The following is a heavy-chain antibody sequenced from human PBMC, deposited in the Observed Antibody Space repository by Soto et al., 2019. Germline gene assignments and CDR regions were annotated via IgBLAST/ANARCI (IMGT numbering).Heavy chain of an antibody. CDR1: GFSLSTSGVG. D-gene: IGHD6-19*01. CDR2: IYWDDDK. Sequence: QITLKESGPTLVNPTQTLTLTCTFSGFSLSTSGVGVAWIRQPPGKAVEWLGIIYWDDDKRYSPSLRSRLTITKDTSKNEVVLTVTNMDPVDTATYYCTHRAFRSGWYSLFDYWGQGALVTVSP. J-gene: IGHJ4*02. CDR3: THRAFRSGWYSLFDY. V-gene: IGHV2-5*02.